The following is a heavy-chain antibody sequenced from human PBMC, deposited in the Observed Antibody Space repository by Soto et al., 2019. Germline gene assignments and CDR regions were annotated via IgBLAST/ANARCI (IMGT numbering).Heavy chain of an antibody. CDR2: ISAHNGNT. J-gene: IGHJ4*02. CDR3: ARGRYGDY. CDR1: GCTFTSYG. Sequence: QVHLVQSGAEVKKPGASVKVSCKASGCTFTSYGITWVRQAPGQGLEWMGWISAHNGNTDYAQKLQGRVIVTRDTSTNTAYMELRSLRSDDTAVYYCARGRYGDYWGQGALVTVSS. V-gene: IGHV1-18*01. D-gene: IGHD1-1*01.